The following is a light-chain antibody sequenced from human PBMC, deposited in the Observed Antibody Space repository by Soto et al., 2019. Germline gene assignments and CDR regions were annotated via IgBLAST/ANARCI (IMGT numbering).Light chain of an antibody. Sequence: QSVLTQPASMSGSPGQSITISCTGTSSDVGGYNYVPWYQHHPGKAPKLIIYGVSNRPSGVSNRFSGSKSGNTASLTISGLQPEDEADYYCSSYTTSNTRQIVFGTGTKVTVL. CDR3: SSYTTSNTRQIV. V-gene: IGLV2-14*03. CDR1: SSDVGGYNY. CDR2: GVS. J-gene: IGLJ1*01.